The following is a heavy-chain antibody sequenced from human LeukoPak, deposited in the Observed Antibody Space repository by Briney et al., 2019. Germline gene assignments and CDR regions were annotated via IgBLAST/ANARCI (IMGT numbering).Heavy chain of an antibody. CDR3: ARSKGVRAYNWFDP. Sequence: SETLSLTCTVYGGSFSGYHWSWIRQPPGKGLEWIGEINHSGSTNYNPSLKSRVTISVDTSKNQFSLKLSSVTAADTAVYYCARSKGVRAYNWFDPWGQGTLVTVSS. D-gene: IGHD3-10*01. J-gene: IGHJ5*02. V-gene: IGHV4-34*01. CDR2: INHSGST. CDR1: GGSFSGYH.